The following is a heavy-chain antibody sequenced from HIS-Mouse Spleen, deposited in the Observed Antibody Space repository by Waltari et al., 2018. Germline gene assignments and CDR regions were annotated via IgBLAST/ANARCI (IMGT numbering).Heavy chain of an antibody. Sequence: QLQLQESGPGLVKPSETLSLTCTVSGGSISSSSYYWGWIRQPPGKGLEWIGSIYYRRGTYYNPSLKCRVTISVATSKNQFSLKLSSVTAADTAVYYCAREIPYSSSWYDWYFDLWGRGTLVTVSS. J-gene: IGHJ2*01. CDR2: IYYRRGT. CDR1: GGSISSSSYY. D-gene: IGHD6-13*01. CDR3: AREIPYSSSWYDWYFDL. V-gene: IGHV4-39*07.